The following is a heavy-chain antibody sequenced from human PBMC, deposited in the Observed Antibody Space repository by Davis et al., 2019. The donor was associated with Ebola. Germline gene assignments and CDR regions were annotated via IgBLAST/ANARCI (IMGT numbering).Heavy chain of an antibody. CDR3: ARGAWHGGWFDP. V-gene: IGHV4-30-2*01. D-gene: IGHD4-23*01. Sequence: PSETLSLTCGVSGGSISSGGYSWSWIRQPAGKGLEWIGYIYHSGSTQYNPSLKSRVTISVDTSKNQFSLKLNSVTAADTAVYYCARGAWHGGWFDPWGQGTLVTVSS. CDR1: GGSISSGGYS. CDR2: IYHSGST. J-gene: IGHJ5*02.